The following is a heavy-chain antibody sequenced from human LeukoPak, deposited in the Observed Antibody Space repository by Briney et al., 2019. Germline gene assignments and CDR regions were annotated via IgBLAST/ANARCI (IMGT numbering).Heavy chain of an antibody. CDR2: IYGGGST. Sequence: PGGSLRLSCAAPGFTVSSNSVSWVRQAPGKGLEWVSLIYGGGSTYYADSVKGRFTISRDNSKNTLYLQMNSLRPEGTAVYYCARHSGNSGSYYFDYWGQGTLVTVSS. D-gene: IGHD5-12*01. CDR1: GFTVSSNS. J-gene: IGHJ4*02. CDR3: ARHSGNSGSYYFDY. V-gene: IGHV3-53*01.